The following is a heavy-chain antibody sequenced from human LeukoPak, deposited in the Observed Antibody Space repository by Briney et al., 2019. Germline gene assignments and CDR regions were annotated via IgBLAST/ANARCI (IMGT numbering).Heavy chain of an antibody. Sequence: ASLKVSCKASGGTFTSYAISWVRQAPGQGLEWMGGIIPIFGTTNYAQKFQGRVTITADESTSTAYMELSSLRSEDTAVYYCARVLVRGVTWYYFDYWGQGTLVTVSS. V-gene: IGHV1-69*13. J-gene: IGHJ4*02. CDR1: GGTFTSYA. CDR2: IIPIFGTT. CDR3: ARVLVRGVTWYYFDY. D-gene: IGHD3-10*01.